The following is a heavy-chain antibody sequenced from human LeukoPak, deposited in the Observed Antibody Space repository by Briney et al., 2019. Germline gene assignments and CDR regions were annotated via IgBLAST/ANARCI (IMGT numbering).Heavy chain of an antibody. D-gene: IGHD6-19*01. J-gene: IGHJ4*02. CDR1: GGSISSGGYY. Sequence: SETLSLTCAVSGGSISSGGYYWSWIRQHPGKGLEWIGYIYYSGSTYYNPSLKSRVTISVDTSKNQFSLKLSSVTAADTAVYYCAISGWSPSPSSDYWGQGTLVTVSS. V-gene: IGHV4-31*11. CDR3: AISGWSPSPSSDY. CDR2: IYYSGST.